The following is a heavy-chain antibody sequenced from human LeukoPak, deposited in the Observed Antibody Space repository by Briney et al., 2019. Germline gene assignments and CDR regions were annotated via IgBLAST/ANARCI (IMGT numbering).Heavy chain of an antibody. CDR3: ARDPRIAAEGIGY. Sequence: LGGSLRLSCAASGFTFSSYGMHWVRQAPGKGPEWVAVIWYDGSNKCYADSVKGRFTISRDNSKNTLYLQMNSLRAEDTAVYYCARDPRIAAEGIGYWGQGTLVTVSS. J-gene: IGHJ4*02. CDR2: IWYDGSNK. CDR1: GFTFSSYG. D-gene: IGHD6-13*01. V-gene: IGHV3-33*01.